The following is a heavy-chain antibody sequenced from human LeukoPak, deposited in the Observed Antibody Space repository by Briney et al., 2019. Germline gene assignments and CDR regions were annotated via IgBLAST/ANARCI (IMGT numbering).Heavy chain of an antibody. CDR2: IIPIFGTA. CDR1: GGTFSSCA. CDR3: ASGYYPYWYFDL. Sequence: SVKVSCKXSGGTFSSCAISWVRQAPGQGLEWMGGIIPIFGTANYAQKFQGRVTITTDESTSTAYMELSSLRSEDTAVYYCASGYYPYWYFDLWGRGTLVTVSS. D-gene: IGHD3-22*01. J-gene: IGHJ2*01. V-gene: IGHV1-69*05.